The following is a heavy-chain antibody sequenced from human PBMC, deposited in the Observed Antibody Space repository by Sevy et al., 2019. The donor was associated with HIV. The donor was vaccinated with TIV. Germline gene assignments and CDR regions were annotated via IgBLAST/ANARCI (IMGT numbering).Heavy chain of an antibody. J-gene: IGHJ4*02. Sequence: ASVKVSCKASGYTFTSYGISWVRQAPGQGLEWMGWISAYNGNTNYAQMLQGRVTMTTDTSTSTAYMELRSLRSDDTAVYYCARDSRRGDFWSGPTDGFDYWGQGTLVTVSS. CDR3: ARDSRRGDFWSGPTDGFDY. CDR2: ISAYNGNT. D-gene: IGHD3-3*01. CDR1: GYTFTSYG. V-gene: IGHV1-18*01.